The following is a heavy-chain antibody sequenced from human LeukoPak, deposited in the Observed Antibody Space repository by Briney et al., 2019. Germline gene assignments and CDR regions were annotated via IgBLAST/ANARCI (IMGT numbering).Heavy chain of an antibody. CDR2: MSVNGVNK. J-gene: IGHJ3*02. Sequence: GGSLRLACAASGFTLSSYWMSWVRQAPEKGLEWVAVMSVNGVNKYYADSVRGRFTVSRDISKNTQFLQMNSLRFEDTAVYFCVRESCSGGSCTYDPFDIWGHGTMVTVSP. CDR1: GFTLSSYW. V-gene: IGHV3-30*03. D-gene: IGHD2-15*01. CDR3: VRESCSGGSCTYDPFDI.